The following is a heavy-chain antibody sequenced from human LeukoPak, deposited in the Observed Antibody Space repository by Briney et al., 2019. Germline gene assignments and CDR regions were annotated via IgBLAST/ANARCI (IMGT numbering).Heavy chain of an antibody. D-gene: IGHD3-10*01. Sequence: SETLSLTCTVSGGSISGYYWSWIRQPPGEGLEWIGYIYYSGSTNYNPSLKSRVTISVDTSKNQFSLKLSSVTAADPAVYFCARDGGSGSYYRFDSWGQGTLVTVSS. CDR3: ARDGGSGSYYRFDS. V-gene: IGHV4-59*01. CDR1: GGSISGYY. J-gene: IGHJ4*02. CDR2: IYYSGST.